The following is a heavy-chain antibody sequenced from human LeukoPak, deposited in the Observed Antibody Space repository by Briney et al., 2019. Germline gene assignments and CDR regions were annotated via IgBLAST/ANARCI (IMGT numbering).Heavy chain of an antibody. V-gene: IGHV1-46*01. Sequence: ASMKVSCKASGYTFTGYYMHWVRRAPGQGLEWMGIINPSGGSTSYAQKFQGRVTMTRDMSTSTVYMELSSLRSEDTAVYYCARDGDYDFWSGYYNRVIRGSYFDYWGQGTLVTVSS. J-gene: IGHJ4*02. D-gene: IGHD3-3*01. CDR2: INPSGGST. CDR3: ARDGDYDFWSGYYNRVIRGSYFDY. CDR1: GYTFTGYY.